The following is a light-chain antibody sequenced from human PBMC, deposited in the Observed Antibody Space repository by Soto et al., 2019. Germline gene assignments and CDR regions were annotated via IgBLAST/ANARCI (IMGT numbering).Light chain of an antibody. V-gene: IGKV1-5*03. J-gene: IGKJ1*01. CDR1: QSISTW. Sequence: GDRVTITCRASQSISTWLAWYQQKPGKAPNLLIYTASNLRGGVPSRFSGSGSGTEFTLTISSLQSDDFATYYCQQFNAYPWTFGQGTKVEI. CDR2: TAS. CDR3: QQFNAYPWT.